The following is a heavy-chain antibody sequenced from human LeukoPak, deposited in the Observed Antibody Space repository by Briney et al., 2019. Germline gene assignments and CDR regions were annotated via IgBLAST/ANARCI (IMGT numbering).Heavy chain of an antibody. CDR3: ASSMVRGERGYYYMDV. CDR1: GYTFSSYY. J-gene: IGHJ6*03. V-gene: IGHV1-46*01. CDR2: INPSARNV. D-gene: IGHD3-10*01. Sequence: ASVKVSCKAFGYTFSSYYIHWVRQAPGQGLEWMGMINPSARNVNYAHKFQGRVNMTRDTPTSTAYVELSSLRSEDTAVYYCASSMVRGERGYYYMDVWGKGTTVTISS.